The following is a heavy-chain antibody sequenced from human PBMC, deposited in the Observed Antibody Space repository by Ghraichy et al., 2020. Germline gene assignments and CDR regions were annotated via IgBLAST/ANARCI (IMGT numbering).Heavy chain of an antibody. CDR3: ARDGPNYYDSSGYYYFDY. Sequence: LTCAASGFTFSSYTVNWVRQAPGKGLEWVSSISSSSTYIYYADSLKGRFTISRDNAKNSLYLQMNSLRAEDTAVYYCARDGPNYYDSSGYYYFDYWGQGTLVTVSS. J-gene: IGHJ4*02. CDR2: ISSSSTYI. V-gene: IGHV3-21*01. D-gene: IGHD3-22*01. CDR1: GFTFSSYT.